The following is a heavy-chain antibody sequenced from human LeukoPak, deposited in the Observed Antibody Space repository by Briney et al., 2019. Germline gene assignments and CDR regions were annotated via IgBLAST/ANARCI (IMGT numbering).Heavy chain of an antibody. CDR3: ARFLSGSYTLSAFDI. Sequence: ASGTVSCTASGYTFTSYGISWVRQAPGQGLEWMGWISAYNGNTNYAPKLQGRVTMNTDPSTSTAYMELRSLRSDDTAVYYCARFLSGSYTLSAFDIWGQGTMVTVSS. CDR2: ISAYNGNT. J-gene: IGHJ3*02. V-gene: IGHV1-18*01. D-gene: IGHD1-26*01. CDR1: GYTFTSYG.